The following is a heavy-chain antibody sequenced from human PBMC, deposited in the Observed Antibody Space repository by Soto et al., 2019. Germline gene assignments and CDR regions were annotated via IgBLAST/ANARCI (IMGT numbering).Heavy chain of an antibody. V-gene: IGHV4-39*01. Sequence: QMQLEESGPGLVKPSATLSLTCAVSGGPIRSRTYSWGWVRQPPGNNLEWIGTIYYNGNTYSNPSLSSRVTISVDTSKNQLSLKLKSVTAADTAVYYCARHDGFSSGWIFDYWGHGTLVTVSS. CDR1: GGPIRSRTYS. CDR3: ARHDGFSSGWIFDY. D-gene: IGHD6-19*01. CDR2: IYYNGNT. J-gene: IGHJ4*01.